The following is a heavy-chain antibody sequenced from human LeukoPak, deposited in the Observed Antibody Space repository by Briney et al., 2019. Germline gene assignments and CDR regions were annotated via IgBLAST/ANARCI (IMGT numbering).Heavy chain of an antibody. CDR2: IYYSGST. Sequence: SETLSLTCTVSGGSISSSSYYWGWIRQPPGKGLEWIGSIYYSGSTYYNPSLKSRVTISVDTSKNQFSLKLSSVTAADTAVYYCARQDDIVVVPAAIVGNWFDPWGQGTLVTVSS. CDR1: GGSISSSSYY. D-gene: IGHD2-2*01. V-gene: IGHV4-39*01. J-gene: IGHJ5*02. CDR3: ARQDDIVVVPAAIVGNWFDP.